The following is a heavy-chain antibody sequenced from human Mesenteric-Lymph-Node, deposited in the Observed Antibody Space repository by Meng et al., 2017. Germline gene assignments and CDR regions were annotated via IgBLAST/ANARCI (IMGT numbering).Heavy chain of an antibody. V-gene: IGHV3-48*03. CDR1: GFTFSSYE. Sequence: GESRKISCPASGFTFSSYEMNWVRQAQGKGLEGVSYISSSGSNIYYADSVKGRFTISRDNAKNSLYLQMNSLRAEDTDVYYCARESSGWYSYYYGMDVWGQGTTVTVSS. CDR3: ARESSGWYSYYYGMDV. J-gene: IGHJ6*02. D-gene: IGHD6-19*01. CDR2: ISSSGSNI.